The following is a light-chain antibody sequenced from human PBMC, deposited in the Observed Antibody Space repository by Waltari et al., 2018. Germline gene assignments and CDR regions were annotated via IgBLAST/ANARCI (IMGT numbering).Light chain of an antibody. CDR2: GNP. Sequence: QSVLTQPPSVSGAPGQRVTISCPGSSSNIVAGTDVHWYQHLPGTAPKLLNFGNPDRPSGVPDRFSGSKSGTSASLAITGLRAEDDANYYCQSFDSNLNGGVLFGGGTKLTVL. CDR1: SSNIVAGTD. CDR3: QSFDSNLNGGVL. V-gene: IGLV1-40*01. J-gene: IGLJ2*01.